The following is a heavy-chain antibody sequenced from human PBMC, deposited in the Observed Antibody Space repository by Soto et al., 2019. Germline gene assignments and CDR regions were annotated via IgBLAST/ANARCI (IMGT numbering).Heavy chain of an antibody. D-gene: IGHD2-15*01. J-gene: IGHJ2*01. Sequence: SETLSLTCSVSGYSVSSSDYYWAWIRQPPGKGLEWIGSMLYSGLTYYNPSLKSRVTLSVDTSKNQFSVRLNSVIAADTAVYYCAPLSVSLSGPYGIHVWGRGTLVTVSS. CDR1: GYSVSSSDYY. CDR3: APLSVSLSGPYGIHV. V-gene: IGHV4-39*01. CDR2: MLYSGLT.